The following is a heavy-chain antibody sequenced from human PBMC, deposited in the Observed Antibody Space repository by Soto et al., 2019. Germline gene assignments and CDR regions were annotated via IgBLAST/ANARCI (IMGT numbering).Heavy chain of an antibody. Sequence: ASVKVSCKASGYTFTSYAMHWVRQAPGQRLEWMGWINAGNGNTKYSQKFQGRVTITRDTSASTAYMELSSLRSEDTAVYYCARVQVWFWESSFDYWGQRPLVTVSS. CDR2: INAGNGNT. J-gene: IGHJ4*02. CDR1: GYTFTSYA. CDR3: ARVQVWFWESSFDY. V-gene: IGHV1-3*01. D-gene: IGHD3-10*01.